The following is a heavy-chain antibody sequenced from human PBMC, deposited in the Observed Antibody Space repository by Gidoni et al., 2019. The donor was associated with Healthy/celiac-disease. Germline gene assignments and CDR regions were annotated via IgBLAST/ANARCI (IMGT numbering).Heavy chain of an antibody. CDR2: IYPCDSDT. J-gene: IGHJ4*02. Sequence: EVQLVQSGAEVKKPGGSLKSSVRGSGYRFTRYWIGLVRQMPGKGLEWMRIIYPCDSDTRYSPSFQGLVTISADKSISTAYLQCSSLKASDTAMYYCARQSVGYSYGHWGQGTLVTVSS. D-gene: IGHD5-18*01. CDR1: GYRFTRYW. CDR3: ARQSVGYSYGH. V-gene: IGHV5-51*01.